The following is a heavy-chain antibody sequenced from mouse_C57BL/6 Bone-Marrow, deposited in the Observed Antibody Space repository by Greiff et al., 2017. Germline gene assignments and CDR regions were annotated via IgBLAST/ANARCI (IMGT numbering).Heavy chain of an antibody. V-gene: IGHV14-4*01. CDR2: TDPENGDT. CDR3: TTDYDCDLAWFAY. CDR1: GFNIKDDY. Sequence: VQLQQSGAELVRPGASVKLSCTASGFNIKDDYMHWVKQRPEQGLEWIGWTDPENGDTEYASKFQGKATITADTSSNTAYLQLSSLTSEDTAVYSCTTDYDCDLAWFAYWGQGTLVTVSA. J-gene: IGHJ3*01. D-gene: IGHD2-4*01.